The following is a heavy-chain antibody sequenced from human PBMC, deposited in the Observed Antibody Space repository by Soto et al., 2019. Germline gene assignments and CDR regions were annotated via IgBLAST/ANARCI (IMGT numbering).Heavy chain of an antibody. CDR2: INHSGST. D-gene: IGHD6-13*01. J-gene: IGHJ6*02. CDR3: ARVVPAAGMGGRTYYYYYGMDV. CDR1: GGSFSGYY. V-gene: IGHV4-34*01. Sequence: SETLSLTCAVYGGSFSGYYWSWIRPPPGKGLEWIGEINHSGSTNYNPSLKSRVTISVDTSKNQFSLKLSSVTAADTAVYYCARVVPAAGMGGRTYYYYYGMDVWGQGTTVT.